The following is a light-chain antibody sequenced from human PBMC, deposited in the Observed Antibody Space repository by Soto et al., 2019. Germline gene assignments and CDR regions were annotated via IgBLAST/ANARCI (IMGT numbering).Light chain of an antibody. CDR3: QHYGGMWT. J-gene: IGKJ1*01. V-gene: IGKV1-5*01. Sequence: DIPLTQSPSTRSAAVGDRVTITCRASQSITNRLAWYQQKAGKAPKVLIYDASNLEYGVPSRFSGSGFGTEFTLTISSLQPDDFATYYCQHYGGMWTFGQGAKVDIK. CDR1: QSITNR. CDR2: DAS.